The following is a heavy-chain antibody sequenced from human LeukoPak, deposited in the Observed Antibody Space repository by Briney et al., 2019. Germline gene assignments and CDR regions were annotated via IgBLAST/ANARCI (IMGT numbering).Heavy chain of an antibody. D-gene: IGHD1-26*01. CDR1: GGSISSSSYY. V-gene: IGHV4-39*07. J-gene: IGHJ4*02. CDR3: ARDARQREDY. Sequence: SETLSLTCTVSGGSISSSSYYWGWIRQPPGKGLEWIGSFYYSGSTYYNPSLKSRVTISVDTSKNQFSLNLSSVTAADTAVYYCARDARQREDYWGQGTLVTVSS. CDR2: FYYSGST.